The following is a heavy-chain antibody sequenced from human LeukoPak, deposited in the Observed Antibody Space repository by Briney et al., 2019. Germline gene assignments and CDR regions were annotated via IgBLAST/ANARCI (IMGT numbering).Heavy chain of an antibody. J-gene: IGHJ1*01. CDR2: IKRRTDGGTV. V-gene: IGHV3-15*01. CDR1: GFIFSNVW. D-gene: IGHD6-13*01. Sequence: GGSLILSCEASGFIFSNVWMSWVRQAPGKGLEWVGRIKRRTDGGTVDYAAPVKGRFTISRDDSKNTLFLQMNSLKTEDTAVYYCKTDSSSWYMPEYFHHWGQGTLVTVSS. CDR3: KTDSSSWYMPEYFHH.